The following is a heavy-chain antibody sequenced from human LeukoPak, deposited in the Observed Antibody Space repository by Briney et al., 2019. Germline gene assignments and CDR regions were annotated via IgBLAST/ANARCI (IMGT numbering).Heavy chain of an antibody. Sequence: GVSLRLSCEASGFTFSSYGMSWVRQAPGKGLEWVSGISVSGGNTFYADSVKGRFTISRDNSKNTLYLQMNSLRAEDTAVYYCAKRRTNYDILTGDFDYWGQGTLVTVSS. D-gene: IGHD3-9*01. V-gene: IGHV3-23*01. CDR1: GFTFSSYG. CDR3: AKRRTNYDILTGDFDY. CDR2: ISVSGGNT. J-gene: IGHJ4*02.